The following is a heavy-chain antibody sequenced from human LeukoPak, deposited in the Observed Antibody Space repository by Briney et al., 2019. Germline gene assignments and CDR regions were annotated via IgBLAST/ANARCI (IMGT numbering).Heavy chain of an antibody. J-gene: IGHJ5*02. CDR2: INHSGST. D-gene: IGHD3-16*02. CDR1: GGSFSGYY. V-gene: IGHV4-34*01. Sequence: PSETLSLTCAVYGGSFSGYYWSWIRQPPGKGLEWIGEINHSGSTNYNPSLKSRVTISVDASKNQFSLKLSSVTAADTAVYYCARGRINYVWGTYRSNWFDPSGQGTLVTVSS. CDR3: ARGRINYVWGTYRSNWFDP.